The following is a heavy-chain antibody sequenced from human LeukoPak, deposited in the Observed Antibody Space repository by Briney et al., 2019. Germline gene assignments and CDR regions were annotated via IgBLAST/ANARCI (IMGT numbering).Heavy chain of an antibody. CDR1: GGSISSYY. Sequence: SETLSLTCTVSGGSISSYYWTWLRQPPGKGLEWLAYISYSGTTNYNPSLKSRVTISLDTSKNQFSLEVNSVTAADTAVYYCARSMTVDRAAPLDYWGQGTLVTVSS. D-gene: IGHD3-10*01. CDR2: ISYSGTT. CDR3: ARSMTVDRAAPLDY. J-gene: IGHJ4*02. V-gene: IGHV4-59*08.